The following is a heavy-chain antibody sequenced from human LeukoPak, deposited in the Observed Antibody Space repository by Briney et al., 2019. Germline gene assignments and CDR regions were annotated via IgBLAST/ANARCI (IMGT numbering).Heavy chain of an antibody. CDR3: ARDWSWSGYYKGLAVDY. CDR2: IYSGGST. J-gene: IGHJ4*02. Sequence: GGSLRLSCAASGFTVSSNYMNWVRQAPGKGLEWVSVIYSGGSTYYADSVKGRFTISRDNSKNTLYLQMNSLRAEDTAVYYCARDWSWSGYYKGLAVDYWGQGTLVTVSS. CDR1: GFTVSSNY. V-gene: IGHV3-66*02. D-gene: IGHD3-3*01.